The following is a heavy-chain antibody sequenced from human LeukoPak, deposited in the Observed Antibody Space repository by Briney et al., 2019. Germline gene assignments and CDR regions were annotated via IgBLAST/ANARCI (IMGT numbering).Heavy chain of an antibody. V-gene: IGHV3-11*01. Sequence: GGSLRLSCAASGFIFSDHYMSWIRQAPGKGLEGVAYINSDSTTLYYTDSVKGRFTVSRDNAKNSLYLHMNSLGVDDTAVYYCARLRGLIDHWGQGALVTVSS. J-gene: IGHJ4*02. CDR2: INSDSTTL. CDR3: ARLRGLIDH. D-gene: IGHD3-10*01. CDR1: GFIFSDHY.